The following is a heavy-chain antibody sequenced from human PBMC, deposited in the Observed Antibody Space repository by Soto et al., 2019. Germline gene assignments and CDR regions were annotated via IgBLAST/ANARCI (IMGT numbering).Heavy chain of an antibody. CDR1: GYTFTSYA. CDR3: ARGFNGYLYYFDY. V-gene: IGHV1-3*01. J-gene: IGHJ4*02. Sequence: QVQLVQSGAEVKKPGASVKVSCKASGYTFTSYAMHWVRQAPGQRLEWMGWINAGNGNTKYSQKFQGRVTITRDTSGSTAYMELSSLRSEDTAVYYCARGFNGYLYYFDYWGQGTLVTVSS. CDR2: INAGNGNT. D-gene: IGHD5-18*01.